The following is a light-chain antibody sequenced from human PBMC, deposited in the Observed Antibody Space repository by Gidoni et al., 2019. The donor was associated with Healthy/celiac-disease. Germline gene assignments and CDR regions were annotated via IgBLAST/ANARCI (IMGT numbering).Light chain of an antibody. V-gene: IGKV1-5*01. Sequence: DLHMTQSPSTLSASVGDRVTITCRASQSISSWLAWYQQKPGKAPKLLIYDASSLESGVPSRFSGSGSGTEFTLTISSLQPDDFATYYCQQYNSYSRTFGQGTKLEIK. CDR3: QQYNSYSRT. CDR1: QSISSW. J-gene: IGKJ2*02. CDR2: DAS.